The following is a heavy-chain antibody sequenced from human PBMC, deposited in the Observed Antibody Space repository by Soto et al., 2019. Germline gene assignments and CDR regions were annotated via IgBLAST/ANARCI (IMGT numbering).Heavy chain of an antibody. J-gene: IGHJ4*02. CDR1: GFTVTSNG. Sequence: EVNLLESGGGLVQAGGSLRLSCGVSGFTVTSNGVSWVRQAPGKGLEWVSAISPNGQGIWYADSVKGRFTISRDISKKTVYLQLNGLTIDDTAVYYCAKDVHYDSSGGLDYWGQGTLVTVSS. V-gene: IGHV3-23*01. CDR3: AKDVHYDSSGGLDY. CDR2: ISPNGQGI. D-gene: IGHD3-22*01.